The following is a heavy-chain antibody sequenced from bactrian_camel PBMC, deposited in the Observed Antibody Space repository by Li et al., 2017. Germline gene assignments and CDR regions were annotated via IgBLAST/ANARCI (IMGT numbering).Heavy chain of an antibody. D-gene: IGHD2*01. J-gene: IGHJ4*01. V-gene: IGHV3S40*01. CDR3: TKEGWLQ. Sequence: VQLVESGGGSVQPWGSQILSCAASGFTLSSFGMSWVRQAPGKGLEWVSGINRGGDATYYADSVKGRFTISRDNAKESLYLQLNSLKAEDTAMYYCTKEGWLQWGQGTQVTVS. CDR2: INRGGDAT. CDR1: GFTLSSFG.